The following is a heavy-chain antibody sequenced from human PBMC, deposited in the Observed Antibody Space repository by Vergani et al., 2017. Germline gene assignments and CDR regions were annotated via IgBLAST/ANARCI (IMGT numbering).Heavy chain of an antibody. CDR2: IWDDGSNR. D-gene: IGHD4-23*01. CDR3: AREVYDREATVVNAYWYFDL. J-gene: IGHJ2*01. V-gene: IGHV3-33*08. Sequence: QVQLVESGGGVVQPGRSLRLSCAASGFTFSSYGMHWVRQAPGKGLEWVAVIWDDGSNRYYADSVKGRFTISRDNSKNTLYLQMNSLRAEDTAVYYCAREVYDREATVVNAYWYFDLWGRGTLVTVSS. CDR1: GFTFSSYG.